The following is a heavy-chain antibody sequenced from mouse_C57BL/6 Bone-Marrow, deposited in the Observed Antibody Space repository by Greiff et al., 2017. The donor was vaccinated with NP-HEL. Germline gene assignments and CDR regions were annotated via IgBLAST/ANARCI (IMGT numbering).Heavy chain of an antibody. J-gene: IGHJ3*01. Sequence: EVQGVESGGDLVKPGGSLKLSCAASGFTFSSYGMSWVRQTPDKRLEWVATISSGGSYTYYPDSVKGRFTISRDNAKNTLYLQMSSLKSEDTAMYYCARPIYYYGPFAYWGQGTLVTVSA. CDR2: ISSGGSYT. CDR1: GFTFSSYG. CDR3: ARPIYYYGPFAY. V-gene: IGHV5-6*01. D-gene: IGHD1-1*01.